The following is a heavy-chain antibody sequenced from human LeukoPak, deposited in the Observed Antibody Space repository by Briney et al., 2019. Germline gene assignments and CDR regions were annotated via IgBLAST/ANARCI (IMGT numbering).Heavy chain of an antibody. J-gene: IGHJ3*02. CDR3: ARDREPRKHDAFDI. Sequence: GRSLRLSCAASGFTFSSYSMNWVRQAPGKGLEWVSSISSSSSYIYYADSVKGRFTISRDNAKNSLYLQMNSLRAEDTAVYYCARDREPRKHDAFDIWGQGTMVTVSS. D-gene: IGHD1-14*01. CDR2: ISSSSSYI. V-gene: IGHV3-21*01. CDR1: GFTFSSYS.